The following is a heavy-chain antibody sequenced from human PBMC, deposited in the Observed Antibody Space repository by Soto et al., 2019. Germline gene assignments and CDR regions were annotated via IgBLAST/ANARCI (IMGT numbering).Heavy chain of an antibody. CDR2: ISGGGYST. CDR1: GFTFGSFA. Sequence: PGGSLRLSCAASGFTFGSFAMSWVRQAPGKGLEWVSTISGGGYSTYSPDSVKGRFTISRDNTANTLYLQVNSLRAEDTAVYFCARQAGYTSDPVDFWGQGTLVTVSS. D-gene: IGHD5-18*01. V-gene: IGHV3-23*01. J-gene: IGHJ4*02. CDR3: ARQAGYTSDPVDF.